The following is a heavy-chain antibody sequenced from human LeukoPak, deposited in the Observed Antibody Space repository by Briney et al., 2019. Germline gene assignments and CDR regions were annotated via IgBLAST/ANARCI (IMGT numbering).Heavy chain of an antibody. Sequence: SETLSLTCTVSGGSIRSYFWSWLRQPPGKGLEWVGYIWDTEITDYNPSLKSRVTISLDTSKNHFSLKLRSVTAADTALYFCARGLVLATDDAFDIWGQGTLVTVST. CDR2: IWDTEIT. J-gene: IGHJ3*02. CDR1: GGSIRSYF. V-gene: IGHV4-59*01. CDR3: ARGLVLATDDAFDI. D-gene: IGHD5-12*01.